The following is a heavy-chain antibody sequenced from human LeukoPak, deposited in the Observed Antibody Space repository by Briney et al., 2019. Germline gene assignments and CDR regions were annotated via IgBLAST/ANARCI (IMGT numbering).Heavy chain of an antibody. CDR2: IYYSGST. D-gene: IGHD5-18*01. Sequence: SETLSLTCTVSGGSISSYYWSWIRQPPGKGLEWIGYIYYSGSTNYSPSLKSRVTISVDTSKNQFSLKLSSVTAADTAVYYCARTPGYSYGSYYLDYWGQGTLVAVSS. V-gene: IGHV4-59*08. CDR3: ARTPGYSYGSYYLDY. J-gene: IGHJ4*02. CDR1: GGSISSYY.